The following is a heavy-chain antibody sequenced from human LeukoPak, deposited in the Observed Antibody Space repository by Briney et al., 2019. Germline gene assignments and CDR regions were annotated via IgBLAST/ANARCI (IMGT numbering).Heavy chain of an antibody. Sequence: PGGSLRLSCAASGFTFSSYSMNWVRQAPGKGLEWVSSISSSSYIYYADSVKGRFTISRDNAKNSLYLQMNSLRAEDTAVYYCARGARDYYGSGSYYNSGWFDPWGQGTLVTVSS. D-gene: IGHD3-10*01. CDR1: GFTFSSYS. CDR3: ARGARDYYGSGSYYNSGWFDP. J-gene: IGHJ5*02. CDR2: ISSSSYI. V-gene: IGHV3-21*01.